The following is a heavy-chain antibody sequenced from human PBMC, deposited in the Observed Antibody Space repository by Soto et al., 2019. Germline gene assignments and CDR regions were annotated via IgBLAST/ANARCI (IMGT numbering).Heavy chain of an antibody. CDR2: IYRTGST. CDR3: ASRDPGTSVDY. V-gene: IGHV4-4*02. D-gene: IGHD1-7*01. J-gene: IGHJ4*02. CDR1: GGSFTSNNW. Sequence: QVQLQESGPGLVNPSGTLSLTCAVSGGSFTSNNWWTWVRQPPGQGLEWIGEIYRTGSTNYNPSLKSRVTISLDKSENQFSLKVTSLTAADTAVYYCASRDPGTSVDYWGEVTLVTVSS.